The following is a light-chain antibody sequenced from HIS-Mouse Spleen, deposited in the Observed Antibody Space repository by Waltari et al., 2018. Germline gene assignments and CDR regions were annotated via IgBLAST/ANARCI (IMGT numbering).Light chain of an antibody. CDR3: NSRDSSGNHLV. CDR1: SLRSYY. CDR2: GKN. Sequence: SSELTQDPAVSVALGQTVRITCQGDSLRSYYASWYQQKPGQAPVLVIYGKNNRPSGTTERFSGSSSGNTDSLTITGAQAEDEADYYCNSRDSSGNHLVFGGGTKLTVL. V-gene: IGLV3-19*01. J-gene: IGLJ2*01.